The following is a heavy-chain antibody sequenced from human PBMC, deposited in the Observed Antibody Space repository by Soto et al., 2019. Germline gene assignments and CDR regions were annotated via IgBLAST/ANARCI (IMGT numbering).Heavy chain of an antibody. CDR2: INHSGST. CDR3: ARGGQGYCSGGSCYSFYYYYYYMDV. Sequence: QVQLQQWGAGLLKPSETLSLTCAVYGGSFSGYYWSWIRQPPGKGLEWIGEINHSGSTNYNPSLKSRVTISVDTSKNQFSLKLSSVTGADTAVYYCARGGQGYCSGGSCYSFYYYYYYMDVWGKGTTVTVSS. V-gene: IGHV4-34*01. D-gene: IGHD2-15*01. CDR1: GGSFSGYY. J-gene: IGHJ6*03.